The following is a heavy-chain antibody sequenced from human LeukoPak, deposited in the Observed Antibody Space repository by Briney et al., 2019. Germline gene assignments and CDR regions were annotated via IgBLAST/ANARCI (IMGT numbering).Heavy chain of an antibody. V-gene: IGHV3-30*18. CDR2: ISYDGSNK. J-gene: IGHJ4*02. CDR3: AKGGGSSSPLDY. D-gene: IGHD6-13*01. CDR1: GFTFSSYG. Sequence: GRSLRLSCAASGFTFSSYGMHWVRQAPGKGLEWVAVISYDGSNKYYADSVKGRFTISRDNSKNTLYLQMNSLRAEDTAVYYCAKGGGSSSPLDYWGQGTLVTVSS.